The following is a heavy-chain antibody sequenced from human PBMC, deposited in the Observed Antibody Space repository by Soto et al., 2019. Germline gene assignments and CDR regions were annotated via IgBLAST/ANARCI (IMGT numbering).Heavy chain of an antibody. J-gene: IGHJ5*02. V-gene: IGHV3-66*01. CDR1: GFTVSSNY. CDR2: IYSGGST. Sequence: EVQLVESGGGLVQPGGSLRLSCAASGFTVSSNYMSWVRQAPGKGLEWVSVIYSGGSTYYADSVKGRFTISRDNSKNTLYLQMNSLRAEDTAVYYCASLWFGELFGSDWFDPWGQGTLVTVSS. CDR3: ASLWFGELFGSDWFDP. D-gene: IGHD3-10*01.